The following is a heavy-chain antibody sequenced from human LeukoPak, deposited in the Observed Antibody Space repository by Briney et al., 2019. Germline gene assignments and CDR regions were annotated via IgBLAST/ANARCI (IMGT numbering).Heavy chain of an antibody. Sequence: SETLSLTCTVSGGSIRSYYWSWIRQPPGKELEWVGYIYYSGATNYNPSLQSRATISVDTSKNQFSLKLSSVTAADTAVYYCAREYYDILTGYYPNPYFDYWGQGTLVTVSS. CDR2: IYYSGAT. CDR1: GGSIRSYY. V-gene: IGHV4-59*12. D-gene: IGHD3-9*01. J-gene: IGHJ4*02. CDR3: AREYYDILTGYYPNPYFDY.